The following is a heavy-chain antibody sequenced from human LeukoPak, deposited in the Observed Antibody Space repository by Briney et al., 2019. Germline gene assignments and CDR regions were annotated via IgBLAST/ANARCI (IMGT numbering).Heavy chain of an antibody. V-gene: IGHV1-69*05. Sequence: ASVKVSCKASGGTFSTYAISWVRQAPGQGLEWMGRIIPIFGTANYAQKFQGRVTITTDESTSTANMELSSLRSEDTAVYYCARHHVGPELHYWGQGTLVTVSS. CDR2: IIPIFGTA. CDR1: GGTFSTYA. D-gene: IGHD1-7*01. CDR3: ARHHVGPELHY. J-gene: IGHJ4*02.